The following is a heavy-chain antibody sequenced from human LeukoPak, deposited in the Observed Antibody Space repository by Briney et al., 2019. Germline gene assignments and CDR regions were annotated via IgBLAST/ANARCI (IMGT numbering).Heavy chain of an antibody. CDR1: GFTFSSYG. D-gene: IGHD6-19*01. Sequence: GRSLRLSCAASGFTFSSYGMHWVRQAPGKGLEWVALISYDGSDKYYADSVKGRFTISRDNSKNTLYVQMNSLRAEDTAVYYCAKGSEYGSGWNSFVWGQGTLVTVSS. J-gene: IGHJ4*02. V-gene: IGHV3-30*18. CDR3: AKGSEYGSGWNSFV. CDR2: ISYDGSDK.